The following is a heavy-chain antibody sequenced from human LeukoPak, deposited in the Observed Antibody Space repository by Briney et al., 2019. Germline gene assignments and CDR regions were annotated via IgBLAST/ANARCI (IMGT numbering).Heavy chain of an antibody. CDR2: ISSGSTYI. V-gene: IGHV3-21*01. D-gene: IGHD3-22*01. J-gene: IGHJ1*01. Sequence: PGGSLRLSRAASGFSSCDYDMSWVRQAPGKGLEWVSYISSGSTYIYYADSVKGRFTISRDNGKNSLYLQMNSLRAEDTAVYYCARKGYYASSGYLGYFQHWGQGTLVTVSS. CDR3: ARKGYYASSGYLGYFQH. CDR1: GFSSCDYD.